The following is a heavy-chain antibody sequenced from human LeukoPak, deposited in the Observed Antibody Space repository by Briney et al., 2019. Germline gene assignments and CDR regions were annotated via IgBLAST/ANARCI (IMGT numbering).Heavy chain of an antibody. CDR1: GFTFSDYY. V-gene: IGHV3-11*01. CDR2: ISNSGDTI. Sequence: PGGFLRLSCAASGFTFSDYYMSWIRQAPGKGLEWVSYISNSGDTIYYADSVKGRFTISRDNAKNSLYLQMNSLRAEDTAVYYCARDGTYYYGSGSYYHKDWGQGTLVTVSS. D-gene: IGHD3-10*01. CDR3: ARDGTYYYGSGSYYHKD. J-gene: IGHJ4*02.